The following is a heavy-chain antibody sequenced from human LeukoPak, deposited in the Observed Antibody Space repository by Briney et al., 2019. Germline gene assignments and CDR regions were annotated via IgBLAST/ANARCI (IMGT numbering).Heavy chain of an antibody. CDR1: GGTFSSYA. V-gene: IGHV1-69*04. Sequence: ASVKVSCKASGGTFSSYAISWVRQAPGQGLEWMGRIIPMFGIANYAQKFQGRVTITADKSTSTAYMELSSLRSEDTAVYYCARDLFYYDSSGYSPHPNHFDYWGQGTLVTVSS. J-gene: IGHJ4*02. D-gene: IGHD3-22*01. CDR3: ARDLFYYDSSGYSPHPNHFDY. CDR2: IIPMFGIA.